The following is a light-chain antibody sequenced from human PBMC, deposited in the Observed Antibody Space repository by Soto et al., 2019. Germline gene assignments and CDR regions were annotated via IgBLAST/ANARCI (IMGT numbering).Light chain of an antibody. CDR2: NNN. CDR1: SSNIGAGYD. CDR3: QSYDRSLSGWV. Sequence: QAVLTQPPSVSGAPGQRVTISCTGSSSNIGAGYDVQWYQQLPGTAPKLLISNNNNRPSGVPDRFSGSKSDTSASLAITGIQADDEADYYCQSYDRSLSGWVFGGGTQLTVL. J-gene: IGLJ3*02. V-gene: IGLV1-40*01.